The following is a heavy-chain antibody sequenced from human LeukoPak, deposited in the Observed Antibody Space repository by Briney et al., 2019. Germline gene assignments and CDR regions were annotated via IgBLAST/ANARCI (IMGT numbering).Heavy chain of an antibody. CDR3: ARKRDGPLDY. D-gene: IGHD5-24*01. J-gene: IGHJ4*02. CDR1: GGSISSYY. CDR2: IYYSGST. Sequence: SETLSLTCTVSGGSISSYYWSWIRQPPGKGLEWIGYIYYSGSTNYNPSLKSRVTISVDTSKNQFSLKLSSVTAADTAVYYCARKRDGPLDYWGQGTLVTVSS. V-gene: IGHV4-59*01.